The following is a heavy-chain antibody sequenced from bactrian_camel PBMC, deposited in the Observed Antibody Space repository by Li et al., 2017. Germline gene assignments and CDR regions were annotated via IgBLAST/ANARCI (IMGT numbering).Heavy chain of an antibody. CDR2: IPIVGPA. J-gene: IGHJ4*01. V-gene: IGHV3S53*01. CDR3: AAHPTERCDRRMPYFAY. CDR1: GSINNNYC. Sequence: HVQLVESGGDSVQAGGALRLSCEGSGSINNNYCMAWFRQAPGKAREGVAWIPIVGPASYADSVKGRFTVSKDRTENTLILQMNSLKQEDTGSYICAAHPTERCDRRMPYFAYWGQGTQVTVSS.